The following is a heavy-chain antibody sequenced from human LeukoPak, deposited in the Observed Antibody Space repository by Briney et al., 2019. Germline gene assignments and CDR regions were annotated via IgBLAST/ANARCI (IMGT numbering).Heavy chain of an antibody. CDR3: ARGANYYDSSGNHDAFDI. V-gene: IGHV4-34*01. J-gene: IGHJ3*02. Sequence: SETLSLTCAVYGGSFSGYYWSWIRQPPGKGLEWIGEINHSGSTNYNPSLKSRVTISVDTSKNQFSLKLSSVTAADTAVYYCARGANYYDSSGNHDAFDIWGQGTMVTVSP. D-gene: IGHD3-22*01. CDR1: GGSFSGYY. CDR2: INHSGST.